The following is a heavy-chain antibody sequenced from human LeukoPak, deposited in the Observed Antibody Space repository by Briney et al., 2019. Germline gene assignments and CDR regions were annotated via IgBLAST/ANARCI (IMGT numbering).Heavy chain of an antibody. J-gene: IGHJ4*02. V-gene: IGHV3-33*01. CDR2: IWYDGSNK. D-gene: IGHD3-10*01. Sequence: GGSLRLSCAASGFTFSSYGMHWVRQAPGKGLEWVAVIWYDGSNKYYADSVKGRFTISRDNSKNTLYLQMNSLRAEDTAVYYCARATMVRGALVYWGQGTLVTVSS. CDR1: GFTFSSYG. CDR3: ARATMVRGALVY.